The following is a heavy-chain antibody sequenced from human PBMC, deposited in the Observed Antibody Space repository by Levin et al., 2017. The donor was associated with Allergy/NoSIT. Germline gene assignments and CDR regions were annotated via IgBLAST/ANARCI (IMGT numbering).Heavy chain of an antibody. Sequence: GESLKISCAASGFTFSSYGMHWVRQAAGKGLEWVAVISYDGKNKYYADSVQGRFTISRDNSKNTLYLQMNSPRAEDTAVYYCAKEQSAYRSRSLDYWGQGTLVTVSS. V-gene: IGHV3-30*18. CDR1: GFTFSSYG. J-gene: IGHJ4*02. CDR2: ISYDGKNK. D-gene: IGHD6-13*01. CDR3: AKEQSAYRSRSLDY.